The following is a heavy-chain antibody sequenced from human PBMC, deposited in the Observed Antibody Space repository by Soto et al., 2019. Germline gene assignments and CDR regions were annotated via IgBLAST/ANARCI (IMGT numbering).Heavy chain of an antibody. J-gene: IGHJ4*02. D-gene: IGHD4-17*01. CDR3: AIKLHGDPYFFDF. Sequence: DVKLVESGGGLIQPGGSLRLSCAASGISVSGRYMGWVRQPPGKGLEWVSVIYSGGNTIYADSVKGRITISRDNSKHTLYLQMDSLRPEDTAVFYCAIKLHGDPYFFDFWGQGTLVTVSS. V-gene: IGHV3-53*01. CDR2: IYSGGNT. CDR1: GISVSGRY.